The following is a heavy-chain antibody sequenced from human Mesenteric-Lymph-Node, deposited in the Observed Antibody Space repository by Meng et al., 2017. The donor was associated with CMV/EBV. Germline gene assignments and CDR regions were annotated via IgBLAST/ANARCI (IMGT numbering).Heavy chain of an antibody. Sequence: GSLRLSCAVYGGSFSGYYWSWIRQPPGKGLEWIGEINHSTGTNYNPSLKSRVTISVDTSKNQFSLKLSSVTAADTAVYYCARAVTTVTTRNRGWRGTLYYYYGMDVWGQGTTVTVSS. CDR2: INHSTGT. D-gene: IGHD4-11*01. CDR1: GGSFSGYY. CDR3: ARAVTTVTTRNRGWRGTLYYYYGMDV. J-gene: IGHJ6*02. V-gene: IGHV4-34*01.